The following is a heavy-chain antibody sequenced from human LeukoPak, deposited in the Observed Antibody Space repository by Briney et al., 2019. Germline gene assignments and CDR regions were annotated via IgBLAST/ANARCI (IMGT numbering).Heavy chain of an antibody. V-gene: IGHV3-11*04. CDR3: ATQGSHYDILTGYSRGY. D-gene: IGHD3-9*01. CDR1: GFTFSDSY. Sequence: PGGSLRLSCAASGFTFSDSYMSWIRQAPGKGLEWISYISSPGSSIYYADSVKGRFTISRDNAKNSLYLQMNSLRAEDTAVYYCATQGSHYDILTGYSRGYWGQGTLVTVSS. J-gene: IGHJ4*02. CDR2: ISSPGSSI.